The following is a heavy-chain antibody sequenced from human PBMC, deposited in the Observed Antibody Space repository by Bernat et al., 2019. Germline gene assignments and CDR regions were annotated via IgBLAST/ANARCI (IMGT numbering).Heavy chain of an antibody. CDR2: ISYDGSNK. D-gene: IGHD2-15*01. CDR3: AKEVGYCSGGSCYYYYGMDV. Sequence: QVQLVESGGGVVQPGRSLRLSCAASGFTFSSYGMHWVRQAPGKGLEWVAVISYDGSNKDYADSVKGRFTISRDNSKNRLYLQMNSLRAEDTAVYYCAKEVGYCSGGSCYYYYGMDVWGQGTTVTVSS. J-gene: IGHJ6*02. CDR1: GFTFSSYG. V-gene: IGHV3-30*18.